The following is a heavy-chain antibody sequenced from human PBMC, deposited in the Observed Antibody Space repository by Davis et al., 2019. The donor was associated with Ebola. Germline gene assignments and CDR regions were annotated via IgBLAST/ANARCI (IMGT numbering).Heavy chain of an antibody. V-gene: IGHV1-69*04. J-gene: IGHJ6*02. CDR1: GGTFSSYA. CDR3: ARGIMIVVGYYGMDV. Sequence: SVKVSCKASGGTFSSYAISWVRQAPGQGLEWMGRIIPIFGIANYAQKFQGRVTITADKSTSTAYMELSSLRSEDTAVYYCARGIMIVVGYYGMDVWGQGTTVTVSS. D-gene: IGHD3-22*01. CDR2: IIPIFGIA.